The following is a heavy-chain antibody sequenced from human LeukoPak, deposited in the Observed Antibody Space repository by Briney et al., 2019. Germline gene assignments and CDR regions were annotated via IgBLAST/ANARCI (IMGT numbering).Heavy chain of an antibody. Sequence: GRSLRLFCAASGFTFSSYGMHWVRQAPGKGLEWVAVISYDGSNKYYADSVKGRFTISRDNSKNTLYLQMNSLRAEDTAVYYCAKDRYSCSWWYFDYWGQGTLVTVSS. V-gene: IGHV3-30*18. J-gene: IGHJ4*02. CDR1: GFTFSSYG. D-gene: IGHD6-13*01. CDR2: ISYDGSNK. CDR3: AKDRYSCSWWYFDY.